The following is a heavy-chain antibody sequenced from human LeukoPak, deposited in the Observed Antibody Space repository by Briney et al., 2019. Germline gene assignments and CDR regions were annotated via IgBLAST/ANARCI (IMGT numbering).Heavy chain of an antibody. J-gene: IGHJ4*02. V-gene: IGHV4-59*01. CDR2: IYYKGYT. D-gene: IGHD2-2*01. CDR1: GVSITDYY. Sequence: SETLSLTCSVTGVSITDYYWSWIRQPPGKGLEWIGYIYYKGYTNYSPSLKSRVTISMDTSKSQFSLKLRSVTAADTAVYYCAILYCSSSSCYLLGWGQGTLVTVSS. CDR3: AILYCSSSSCYLLG.